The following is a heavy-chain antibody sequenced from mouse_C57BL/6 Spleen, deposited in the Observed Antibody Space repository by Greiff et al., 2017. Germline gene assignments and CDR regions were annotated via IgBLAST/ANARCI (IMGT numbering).Heavy chain of an antibody. CDR3: ARGRVLAYYAMDY. CDR1: GYTFTSYW. Sequence: QVQLKQPGTELVKPGASVKLSCKASGYTFTSYWMHWVKQRPGQGLEWIGNINPSNGGTNYNETFKSTATLTVDKSSSTAYMQLSSLTSEDSAVYYCARGRVLAYYAMDYWGQGTSVTVSS. V-gene: IGHV1-53*01. J-gene: IGHJ4*01. CDR2: INPSNGGT. D-gene: IGHD2-14*01.